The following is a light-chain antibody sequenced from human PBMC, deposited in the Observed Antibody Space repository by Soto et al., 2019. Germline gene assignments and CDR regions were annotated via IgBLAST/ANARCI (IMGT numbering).Light chain of an antibody. J-gene: IGKJ4*01. CDR3: QQYNEWPRS. V-gene: IGKV3-15*01. CDR2: DAS. Sequence: EIVMTQSPATLSVSPGERATLSCRASQSVGSNLAWYQQKPGQTPRLIIYDASTRATGFPVRFSGSGSGTEFTLTISSLQSEDFAVYYCQQYNEWPRSFGGGTRVEFK. CDR1: QSVGSN.